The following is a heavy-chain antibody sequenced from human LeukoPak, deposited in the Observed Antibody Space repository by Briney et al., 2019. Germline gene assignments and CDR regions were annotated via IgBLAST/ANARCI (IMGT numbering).Heavy chain of an antibody. J-gene: IGHJ6*02. Sequence: SETLSLTCAVYGGSFSGYYWSWIRQPPGKGLEWIGEINHSGSTNYNPSLKSRVTISVDTSKNQFSLKLSSVTAADTAVYYCARGLGCSGGSCYPNWYYGMDVWDQGTTVTVSS. CDR3: ARGLGCSGGSCYPNWYYGMDV. D-gene: IGHD2-15*01. CDR1: GGSFSGYY. CDR2: INHSGST. V-gene: IGHV4-34*01.